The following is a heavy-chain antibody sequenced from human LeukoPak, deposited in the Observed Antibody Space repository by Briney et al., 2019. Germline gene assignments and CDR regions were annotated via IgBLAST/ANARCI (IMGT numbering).Heavy chain of an antibody. V-gene: IGHV4-4*02. CDR2: IYYSGGT. J-gene: IGHJ2*01. CDR1: GGSINNNKW. Sequence: SETLSLTCVVSGGSINNNKWWSWVRQPPGKGLEWIGYIYYSGGTYYNPSLKSRVTISVDTSKNQFSLKLSSVTAADTAVYYCARESSDGGWYFDLWGRGTQVTVSS. CDR3: ARESSDGGWYFDL.